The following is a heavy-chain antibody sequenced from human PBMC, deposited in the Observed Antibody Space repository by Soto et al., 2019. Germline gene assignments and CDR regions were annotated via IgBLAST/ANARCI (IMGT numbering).Heavy chain of an antibody. CDR1: GGSISSSSYY. CDR2: IYYSGST. J-gene: IGHJ6*02. Sequence: QLQLQESGPGLVKPSETLSLTCTVSGGSISSSSYYWGWIRQPPGKGLEWIGSIYYSGSTYYNPSLKSRVTISVDTSKNQFSLTLSSVTAADTAVYYCARPRPDILTGYYNPGYYYYYGMDVWGQGTTVTVSS. V-gene: IGHV4-39*01. D-gene: IGHD3-9*01. CDR3: ARPRPDILTGYYNPGYYYYYGMDV.